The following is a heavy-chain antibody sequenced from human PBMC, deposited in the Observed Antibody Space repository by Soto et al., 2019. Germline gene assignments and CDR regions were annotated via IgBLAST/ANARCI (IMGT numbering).Heavy chain of an antibody. V-gene: IGHV6-1*01. CDR2: TYYRSKWYN. CDR3: ASSPMTTVVASDAFDI. CDR1: GDSVSSNSAA. D-gene: IGHD4-17*01. Sequence: SQTLSLTCAISGDSVSSNSAAWTWIRQSPSRGLEWLGRTYYRSKWYNDYAVSVKSRITINPDTSKNQFSLQLNSVTPEDTAVYYCASSPMTTVVASDAFDIWGQGTMVTVSS. J-gene: IGHJ3*02.